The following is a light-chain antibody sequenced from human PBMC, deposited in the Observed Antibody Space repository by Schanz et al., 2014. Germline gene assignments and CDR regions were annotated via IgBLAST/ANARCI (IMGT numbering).Light chain of an antibody. CDR1: QSISSW. Sequence: DIQMTQSPSSLSASVGDRVTITCRASQSISSWLAWYQQKPGKAPKLLIYDASTLESGVPSRFSGNGSGTEFTLTISGLQPDDFATYDCQQYFSYLPLTFGGGTRVEIK. J-gene: IGKJ4*01. CDR3: QQYFSYLPLT. V-gene: IGKV1-5*01. CDR2: DAS.